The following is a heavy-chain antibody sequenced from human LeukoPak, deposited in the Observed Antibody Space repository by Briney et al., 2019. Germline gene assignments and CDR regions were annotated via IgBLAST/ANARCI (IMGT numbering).Heavy chain of an antibody. CDR3: ARDNLGRGFGELFSGGMDV. D-gene: IGHD3-10*01. J-gene: IGHJ6*04. V-gene: IGHV4-61*02. Sequence: SETLSLTCTVSGGSISSGSYYWRWIRQPAGKGLEWIGRIYTSGSTNYNPSLKSRVTISVDTSKNQFSLKLSSVTAADTAVYYCARDNLGRGFGELFSGGMDVWGKGTTVTISS. CDR1: GGSISSGSYY. CDR2: IYTSGST.